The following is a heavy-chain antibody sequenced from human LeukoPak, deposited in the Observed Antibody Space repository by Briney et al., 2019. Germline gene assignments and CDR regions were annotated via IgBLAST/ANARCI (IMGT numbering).Heavy chain of an antibody. J-gene: IGHJ3*02. V-gene: IGHV3-53*01. Sequence: GGSLRLSCAASGFTVSSHYMSWVRQAPGKGLEWVSVIYSGGSTYYADSVKGRFTISRDNSKNTLYLQMNSLRAEDTAVYYCARSIAAAPMFDAFDIWGQGTMVNVPS. CDR3: ARSIAAAPMFDAFDI. CDR2: IYSGGST. D-gene: IGHD6-13*01. CDR1: GFTVSSHY.